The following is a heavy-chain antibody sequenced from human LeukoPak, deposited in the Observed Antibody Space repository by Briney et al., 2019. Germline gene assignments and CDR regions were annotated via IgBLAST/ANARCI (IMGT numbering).Heavy chain of an antibody. Sequence: GGSLRLSCAASGFTFSSYWMSWVRQAPGKGLEWVANIKQDGSEKYYVDSVKGRFTISRDNAKNSLYLQMNSLRAEDTAVHYCARADYYGSGSYYKDYWGQGTLVTVSS. CDR2: IKQDGSEK. CDR1: GFTFSSYW. D-gene: IGHD3-10*01. CDR3: ARADYYGSGSYYKDY. V-gene: IGHV3-7*01. J-gene: IGHJ4*02.